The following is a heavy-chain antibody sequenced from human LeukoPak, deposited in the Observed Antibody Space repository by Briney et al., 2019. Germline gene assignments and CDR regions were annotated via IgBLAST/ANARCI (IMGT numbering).Heavy chain of an antibody. Sequence: SVKVSCKASGGTFSSYAISWVRQAPGQGLEWMGGIIPIFGTANYAQKFQGRVTITADKSTSTAYMELSSLGSEDTAVYYCARGDTAMAFYYFDYWGQGTLVTVSS. J-gene: IGHJ4*02. D-gene: IGHD5-18*01. V-gene: IGHV1-69*06. CDR3: ARGDTAMAFYYFDY. CDR1: GGTFSSYA. CDR2: IIPIFGTA.